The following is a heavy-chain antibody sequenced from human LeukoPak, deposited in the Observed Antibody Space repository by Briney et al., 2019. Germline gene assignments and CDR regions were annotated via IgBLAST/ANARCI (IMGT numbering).Heavy chain of an antibody. CDR1: GGSISSYY. V-gene: IGHV4-59*01. CDR2: IYYSGST. J-gene: IGHJ4*02. D-gene: IGHD3-16*01. CDR3: ARISGGSFDY. Sequence: KPSGTLSLTCTVSGGSISSYYWSWIRQPPGKGLEWIGYIYYSGSTNYNPSLKSRVTISVDTSKNQFSLKLSSVTAADTAVYYCARISGGSFDYWGQGTLVTVSS.